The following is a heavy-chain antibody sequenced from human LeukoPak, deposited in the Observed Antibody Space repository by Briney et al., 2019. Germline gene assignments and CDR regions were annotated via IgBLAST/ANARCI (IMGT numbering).Heavy chain of an antibody. CDR2: INPNSGDA. V-gene: IGHV1-2*02. CDR3: ARELGYDFWRRAFDV. Sequence: ASVKVSCKTSGYTFTGYSLHWVRLTPGQELEWMGWINPNSGDANSAQKFQGRVTLTRDTSINTAYMELSSLRSDDTAVYYCARELGYDFWRRAFDVWGQGTMVTVSS. J-gene: IGHJ3*01. D-gene: IGHD3-3*01. CDR1: GYTFTGYS.